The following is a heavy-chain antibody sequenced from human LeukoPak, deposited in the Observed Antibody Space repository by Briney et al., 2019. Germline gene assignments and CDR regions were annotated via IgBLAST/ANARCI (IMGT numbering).Heavy chain of an antibody. J-gene: IGHJ4*02. CDR1: GFTFSSYE. V-gene: IGHV3-48*03. D-gene: IGHD6-13*01. Sequence: PGGSLRLSCAASGFTFSSYEMNWVRQAPGKGLEWVSYISSSGSTIYYADSVKGRFTISRDNAKNTLFLQMNSLRVEDTAVYYCTRAIQGIADYWGQGTLVTVSS. CDR3: TRAIQGIADY. CDR2: ISSSGSTI.